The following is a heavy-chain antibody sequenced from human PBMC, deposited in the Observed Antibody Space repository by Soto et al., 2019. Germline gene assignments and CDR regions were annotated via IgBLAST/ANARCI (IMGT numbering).Heavy chain of an antibody. V-gene: IGHV3-23*01. CDR3: AREETAWPLAYGLDV. Sequence: PGGSLRLSCAASGFSFATYDMTWVRQAPGKGLEWVSSISGGGVSTLYAGSVKGRFTISRDNAKNSLSLQMNSLRAEDTGVYYCAREETAWPLAYGLDVWGQGTTVTVSS. J-gene: IGHJ6*02. D-gene: IGHD2-21*02. CDR1: GFSFATYD. CDR2: ISGGGVST.